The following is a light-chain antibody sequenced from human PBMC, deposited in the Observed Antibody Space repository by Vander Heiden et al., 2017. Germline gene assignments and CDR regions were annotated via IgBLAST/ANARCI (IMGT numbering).Light chain of an antibody. J-gene: IGKJ2*01. CDR2: WAS. CDR1: RSILYNSNNKNY. V-gene: IGKV4-1*01. Sequence: DIVMTQPPDSLSVSLGERATIDCKSSRSILYNSNNKNYLAWYQQKPGQPPKLLIYWASTRESGVPDRFSGSGSGTDFTLTISSLQAEDVAVYYCQQYYSSPQTFGQGTKLEIK. CDR3: QQYYSSPQT.